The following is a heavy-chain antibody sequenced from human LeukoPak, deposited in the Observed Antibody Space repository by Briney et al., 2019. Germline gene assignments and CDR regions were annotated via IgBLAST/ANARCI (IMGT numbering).Heavy chain of an antibody. CDR3: AKDPTPKLWFGDEVGAFDI. D-gene: IGHD3-10*01. CDR2: ISGSGGST. V-gene: IGHV3-23*01. CDR1: GFTFSSYA. Sequence: GGSLRLSCAASGFTFSSYAMSWVRQAPGKGLEWVSAISGSGGSTYYADSVKGRFTISRDNSKNTLYLQMNSLRAEDTAVYYCAKDPTPKLWFGDEVGAFDIWGQGTMVTVSS. J-gene: IGHJ3*02.